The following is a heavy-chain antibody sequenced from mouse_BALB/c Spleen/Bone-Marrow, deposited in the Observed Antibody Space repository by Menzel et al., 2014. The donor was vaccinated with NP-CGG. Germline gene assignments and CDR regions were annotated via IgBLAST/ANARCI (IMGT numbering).Heavy chain of an antibody. J-gene: IGHJ2*01. CDR1: GFTFSSYY. Sequence: EVQVVESGGGLVKLGGSLKLSCAASGFTFSSYYMSWVRQTPEKRLELVAAINSNGGSTYYPDTVKGRFTISRDNAKNTLYLQMSSLKSEDTALYYCARSPYGNHFDYWGQGTTLTASS. D-gene: IGHD2-10*02. CDR2: INSNGGST. CDR3: ARSPYGNHFDY. V-gene: IGHV5-6-2*01.